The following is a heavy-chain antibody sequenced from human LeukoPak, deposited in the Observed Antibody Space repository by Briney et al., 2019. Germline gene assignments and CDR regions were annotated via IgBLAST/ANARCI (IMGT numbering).Heavy chain of an antibody. Sequence: PGESLKISCKGSRYSFTNYWIGWVRQLPGKGLEWMGIIYPGDSDTRYSPSFQGQVTISADKSISTAYLEWSSLKASDTAMYYCARDGATATVYFDYWGQGTLVTVSS. CDR2: IYPGDSDT. V-gene: IGHV5-51*01. J-gene: IGHJ4*02. CDR1: RYSFTNYW. D-gene: IGHD5-18*01. CDR3: ARDGATATVYFDY.